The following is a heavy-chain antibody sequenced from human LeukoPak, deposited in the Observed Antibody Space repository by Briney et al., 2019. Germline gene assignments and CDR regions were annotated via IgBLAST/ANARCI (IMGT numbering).Heavy chain of an antibody. CDR2: ICVSSSTI. J-gene: IGHJ5*02. CDR3: ARDQQEYYDILTGYYNWFDP. CDR1: GFSFSSYN. V-gene: IGHV3-48*02. Sequence: PGGSLRLSCAATGFSFSSYNMNWVRQAPGKGLEWVSYICVSSSTIYYADSVKGRFTISRDNAKNSLYLQMNSLRDGDTALYYCARDQQEYYDILTGYYNWFDPWGQGTLVTVSS. D-gene: IGHD3-9*01.